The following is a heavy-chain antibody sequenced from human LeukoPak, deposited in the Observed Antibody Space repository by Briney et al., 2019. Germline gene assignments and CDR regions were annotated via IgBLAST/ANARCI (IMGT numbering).Heavy chain of an antibody. CDR1: GGSISSYY. D-gene: IGHD3-10*01. J-gene: IGHJ4*02. Sequence: SETLSLTCTVSGGSISSYYWSWIRQPPGKGLEWIGYIYYSGSTNYNPSLKSRVTISVDTSKNQFSLKLSSVTAAGTAVYYCVRDHYYGSGSYYWGFFDYWGQGTLVTVSS. CDR2: IYYSGST. V-gene: IGHV4-59*01. CDR3: VRDHYYGSGSYYWGFFDY.